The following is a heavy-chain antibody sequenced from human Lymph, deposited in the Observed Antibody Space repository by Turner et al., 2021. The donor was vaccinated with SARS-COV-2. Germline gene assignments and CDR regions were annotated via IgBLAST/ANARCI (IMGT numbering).Heavy chain of an antibody. D-gene: IGHD6-25*01. CDR3: ARWSAGGDV. Sequence: VESGGGVVQPGRSLRLSCAASGFTFSSYGMHWVRQAPGKGVEWVAFIWYDVSNTYYADSAKGRFTISRDNSKNTLYLQMNSLRAEDTDVYYCARWSAGGDVWGQGTTVTVSS. V-gene: IGHV3-33*01. J-gene: IGHJ6*02. CDR1: GFTFSSYG. CDR2: IWYDVSNT.